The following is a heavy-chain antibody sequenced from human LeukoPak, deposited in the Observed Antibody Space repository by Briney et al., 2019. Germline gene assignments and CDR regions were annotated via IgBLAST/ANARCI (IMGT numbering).Heavy chain of an antibody. CDR2: IKQDGSEK. D-gene: IGHD3-22*01. J-gene: IGHJ4*02. CDR1: GFTFSSYW. V-gene: IGHV3-7*04. CDR3: ARAGYYYYFDY. Sequence: GGSLRLSCAASGFTFSSYWMSWVRQAPGKGLESVANIKQDGSEKYYVDSVKGRFTISRDNAKNSLYLQMNSLRAEDTAVYYCARAGYYYYFDYWGQGTLVSVSS.